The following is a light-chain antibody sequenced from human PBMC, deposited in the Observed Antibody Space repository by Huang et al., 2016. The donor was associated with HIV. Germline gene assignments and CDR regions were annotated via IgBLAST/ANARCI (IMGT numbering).Light chain of an antibody. CDR2: KAS. Sequence: DIQMTQSPSTLSASVRDRVTITCRASQSISNWLAWYQQKPGKAPKLLIYKASTLHSGVPSSFSGSGSETEFTLIISSLQPDDFATYYCQHYNSYSGTFGQGTKVEIK. J-gene: IGKJ1*01. V-gene: IGKV1-5*03. CDR1: QSISNW. CDR3: QHYNSYSGT.